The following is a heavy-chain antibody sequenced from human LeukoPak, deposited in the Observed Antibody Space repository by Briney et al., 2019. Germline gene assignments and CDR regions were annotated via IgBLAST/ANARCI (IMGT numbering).Heavy chain of an antibody. D-gene: IGHD3-16*01. Sequence: PGRSLRLSCAASGFTFDDYAMHWVRQAPGKGLEWVSSISWNSGTIGYADSVKGRFTISRDNAKNSLYLQMSSLRAEDAAVYYCAREGGYQYYYAMDVWGQGTTVTVSS. CDR2: ISWNSGTI. CDR3: AREGGYQYYYAMDV. J-gene: IGHJ6*02. CDR1: GFTFDDYA. V-gene: IGHV3-9*01.